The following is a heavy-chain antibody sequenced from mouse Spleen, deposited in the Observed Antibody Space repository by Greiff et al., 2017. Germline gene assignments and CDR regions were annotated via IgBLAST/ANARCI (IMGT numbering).Heavy chain of an antibody. Sequence: EVMLVESGGGLVKPGGSLKLSCAASGFTFSSYAMSWVRQTPEKRLEWVATISSGGSYTYYPDSVKGRFTISRDNAKNTLYLQMSSLRSEDTAMYYCARHWKAFDYWGQGTTLTVSS. V-gene: IGHV5-9-1*01. CDR3: ARHWKAFDY. J-gene: IGHJ2*01. CDR2: ISSGGSYT. CDR1: GFTFSSYA.